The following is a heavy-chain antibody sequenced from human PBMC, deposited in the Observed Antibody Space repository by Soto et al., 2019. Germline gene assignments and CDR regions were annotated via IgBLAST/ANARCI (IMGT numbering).Heavy chain of an antibody. J-gene: IGHJ4*02. D-gene: IGHD2-2*01. Sequence: QVQLQQWGAGLLKPSETLSLTCAVYGGSFSGYYWSWIRQPPGKGLEWIVEINHSGFTNCNPSLKSRVTISVDTSKNQFSLKLSSVPAADTAVYYCARRIVVVPASKSTPFDYWGQGTLVTVSS. CDR1: GGSFSGYY. CDR2: INHSGFT. V-gene: IGHV4-34*01. CDR3: ARRIVVVPASKSTPFDY.